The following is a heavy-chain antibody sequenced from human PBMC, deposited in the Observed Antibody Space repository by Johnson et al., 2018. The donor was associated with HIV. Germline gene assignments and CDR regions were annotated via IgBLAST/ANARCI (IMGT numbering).Heavy chain of an antibody. CDR1: GFTFISYA. CDR2: IWYDGSNK. V-gene: IGHV3-33*06. CDR3: ANDFWSGSGI. D-gene: IGHD3-3*01. Sequence: QVQLVESGGGLVQPGGSLRLSCAASGFTFISYAMHWVRQAPGKGLEWVAVIWYDGSNKYYADSVKGRFTISRDNSKSTLYLQMNSLRAEDTAVYYCANDFWSGSGIWGQGTMVTVSS. J-gene: IGHJ3*02.